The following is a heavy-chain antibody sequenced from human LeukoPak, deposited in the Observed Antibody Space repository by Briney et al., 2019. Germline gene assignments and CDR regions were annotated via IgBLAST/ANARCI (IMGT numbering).Heavy chain of an antibody. CDR2: FDPEDGET. Sequence: GASVKVSCKVSGYTLTELSMHWVRQAPGKGLEWMGGFDPEDGETIYAQKFQGRVTMTRNTSISTAYMELSSLRSEDTAVYYCARALSYDFWSGYYVDYWGQGTLVTVSS. J-gene: IGHJ4*02. CDR3: ARALSYDFWSGYYVDY. CDR1: GYTLTELS. V-gene: IGHV1-24*01. D-gene: IGHD3-3*01.